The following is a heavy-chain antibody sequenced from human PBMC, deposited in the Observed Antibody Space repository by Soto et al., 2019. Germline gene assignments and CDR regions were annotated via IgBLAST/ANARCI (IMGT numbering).Heavy chain of an antibody. CDR3: AKEIFAAAYAATSAFDL. D-gene: IGHD2-8*01. V-gene: IGHV3-23*01. CDR2: VDGSGADT. J-gene: IGHJ4*02. Sequence: GGALRLAWSASGFTFSSDAVLWLRQATGTEPEWVAFVDGSGADTSYADSVKGRFTISRDNSENSLYLHMNSLRAEDTGRYFCAKEIFAAAYAATSAFDLWGQGTLVTVSS. CDR1: GFTFSSDA.